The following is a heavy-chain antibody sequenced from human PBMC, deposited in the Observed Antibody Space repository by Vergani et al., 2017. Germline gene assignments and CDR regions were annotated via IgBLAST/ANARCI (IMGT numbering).Heavy chain of an antibody. Sequence: QMQLVQSGPEVKKPGTSVKVSCKASGFTFTSSAVQWVRQARGQRLEWIGWIVVGSGNTNYAQKFQERVTITRDMSTSTAYMELSSLRSEDTAVYYCAVEGELLYRPPRGAFDIWGQGTMVTVSS. J-gene: IGHJ3*02. CDR3: AVEGELLYRPPRGAFDI. V-gene: IGHV1-58*01. D-gene: IGHD3-10*01. CDR1: GFTFTSSA. CDR2: IVVGSGNT.